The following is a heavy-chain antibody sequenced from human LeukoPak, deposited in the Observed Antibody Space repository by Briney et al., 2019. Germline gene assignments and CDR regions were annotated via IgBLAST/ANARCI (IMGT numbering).Heavy chain of an antibody. J-gene: IGHJ4*02. Sequence: ASVRVSCKASGYTFTGYYMHWVRQAPGQGLEWMGWINPHSGDTNYAQRFQGRVTMTRDTSISSAYMDLSRLRSDDTAIYYCARAHEFADLLIDYWGQGTLVTVSS. CDR3: ARAHEFADLLIDY. V-gene: IGHV1-2*02. D-gene: IGHD2-21*02. CDR1: GYTFTGYY. CDR2: INPHSGDT.